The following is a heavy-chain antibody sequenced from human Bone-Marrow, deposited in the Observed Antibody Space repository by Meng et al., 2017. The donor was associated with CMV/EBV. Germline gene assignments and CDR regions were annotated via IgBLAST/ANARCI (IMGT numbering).Heavy chain of an antibody. CDR3: AASQDAGKYYDFWSGYYTGTGWFDP. V-gene: IGHV1-58*01. J-gene: IGHJ5*02. D-gene: IGHD3-3*01. Sequence: SVKVSCKASGFTFTSSAVQWVRQARGQRLEWIGWIVVGSGNTKYAQKFQERVTITRDMSTSTAYMELSSLRSEDTAVYYWAASQDAGKYYDFWSGYYTGTGWFDPWGQGTLVTVSS. CDR2: IVVGSGNT. CDR1: GFTFTSSA.